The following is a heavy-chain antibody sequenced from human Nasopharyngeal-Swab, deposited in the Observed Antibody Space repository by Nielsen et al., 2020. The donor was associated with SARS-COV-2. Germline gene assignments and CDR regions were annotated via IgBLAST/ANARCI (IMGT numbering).Heavy chain of an antibody. V-gene: IGHV1-69*01. CDR3: ARLTANYYDSSGYQNFDY. D-gene: IGHD3-22*01. CDR2: IIPIFGTA. Sequence: VRQAPGQGLEWMGGIIPIFGTANYAQKFQGRVTITADESTSTAYMELSSLRAEDTAVYYCARLTANYYDSSGYQNFDYWGQGTLVTVSS. J-gene: IGHJ4*02.